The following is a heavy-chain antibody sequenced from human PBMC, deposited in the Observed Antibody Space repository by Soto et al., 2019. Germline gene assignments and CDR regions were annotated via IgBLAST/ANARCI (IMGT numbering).Heavy chain of an antibody. D-gene: IGHD2-2*01. CDR3: AREDQLHAFDI. V-gene: IGHV3-21*01. J-gene: IGHJ3*02. Sequence: EVQLVESGGGLVKPGGSLRLSCAASGFTFSSYSMNWIRQAPRKGLEWVSSISSSSSYIYYADSVKGRFTISRDNAKNSLYLQMNSLRAEDTAVYYCAREDQLHAFDIWGQGTMVTVSS. CDR1: GFTFSSYS. CDR2: ISSSSSYI.